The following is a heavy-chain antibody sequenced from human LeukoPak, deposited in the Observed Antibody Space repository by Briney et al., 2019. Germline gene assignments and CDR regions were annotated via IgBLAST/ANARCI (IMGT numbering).Heavy chain of an antibody. D-gene: IGHD3-10*01. CDR1: GFTFSSYA. CDR3: ARRGGAGSYLGYFDS. CDR2: ISGSGDST. V-gene: IGHV3-23*01. Sequence: GGSLRLSCAASGFTFSSYAMSWVRQAPGKGLEWVSGISGSGDSTYYADSVKGRFTFSRDNSKNTLSVQMNSRRAEDTAVYFWARRGGAGSYLGYFDSWGQGTLVTVSS. J-gene: IGHJ4*02.